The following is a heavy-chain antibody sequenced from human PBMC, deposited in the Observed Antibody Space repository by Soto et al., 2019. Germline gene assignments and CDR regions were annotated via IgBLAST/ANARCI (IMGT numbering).Heavy chain of an antibody. Sequence: QVQLVQSGAEVKKPGSSVKVSCKASGGTFSSYAITWVRQAPGKGLGWLGGIIPIFGTANYAQKFQGRVTITADESTSTAYMELSSLRSEDTAVYYCARARRRYCSGGSCYSPVAHFDYWGQGTLVTVSS. J-gene: IGHJ4*02. CDR1: GGTFSSYA. CDR3: ARARRRYCSGGSCYSPVAHFDY. V-gene: IGHV1-69*01. D-gene: IGHD2-15*01. CDR2: IIPIFGTA.